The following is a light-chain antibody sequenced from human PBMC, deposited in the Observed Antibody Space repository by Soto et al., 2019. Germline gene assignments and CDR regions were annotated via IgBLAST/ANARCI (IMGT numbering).Light chain of an antibody. J-gene: IGLJ1*01. V-gene: IGLV2-8*01. CDR3: SSNAGSDNYG. CDR2: EVT. CDR1: SSDVADYNY. Sequence: QSALTQPPSASGSPGQSVTISCTGTSSDVADYNYVSWYQQHPGKAPKLIIYEVTKRPSGVPDRFSGSKSGNTASLTVSGLQADDEADYYCSSNAGSDNYGFGTGTKLTVL.